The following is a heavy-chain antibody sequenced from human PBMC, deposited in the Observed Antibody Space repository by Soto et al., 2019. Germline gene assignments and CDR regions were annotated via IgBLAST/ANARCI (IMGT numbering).Heavy chain of an antibody. V-gene: IGHV4-39*01. CDR3: ARQPYDYVWGSYRPSGGFDI. CDR2: IYYSGST. D-gene: IGHD3-16*02. CDR1: GGSISSSSYY. J-gene: IGHJ3*02. Sequence: QLQLQESGPGLVKPSETLSLTCTVSGGSISSSSYYWGWIRQPPGKGLEWIGSIYYSGSTYYNPSLKSRVTISVDTAKNQFSLKLSSVTAADTAVYYCARQPYDYVWGSYRPSGGFDIWGQGTMVTVSS.